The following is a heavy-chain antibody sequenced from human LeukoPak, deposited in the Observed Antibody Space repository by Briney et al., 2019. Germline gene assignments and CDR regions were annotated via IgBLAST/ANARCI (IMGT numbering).Heavy chain of an antibody. CDR3: ARSHIYCSGGSCFDAPDAFDI. Sequence: SVKVSCKASGGTFSSYTISWVLQAPGQGLEWMGRIIPILGIANYAQKFQGRVTITADKSTSTAYMELSSLRSEDTAVYYCARSHIYCSGGSCFDAPDAFDIWGQGTMVTVSS. V-gene: IGHV1-69*02. CDR1: GGTFSSYT. D-gene: IGHD2-15*01. CDR2: IIPILGIA. J-gene: IGHJ3*02.